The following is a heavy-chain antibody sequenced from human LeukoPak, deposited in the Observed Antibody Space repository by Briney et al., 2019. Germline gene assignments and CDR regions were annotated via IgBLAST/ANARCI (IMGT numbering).Heavy chain of an antibody. CDR3: ARESSIFEVVTRSYMDV. J-gene: IGHJ6*03. V-gene: IGHV3-72*01. CDR1: GFSFSNHY. CDR2: TRNKAESYKT. Sequence: GGSLRLSCAASGFSFSNHYINWVRQTPGKGLEGVGRTRNKAESYKTEYAASVQGRFTISRDDSKKSLFLHMNSLKTEDTAVYYCARESSIFEVVTRSYMDVWGKGTTVTVSS. D-gene: IGHD3-3*01.